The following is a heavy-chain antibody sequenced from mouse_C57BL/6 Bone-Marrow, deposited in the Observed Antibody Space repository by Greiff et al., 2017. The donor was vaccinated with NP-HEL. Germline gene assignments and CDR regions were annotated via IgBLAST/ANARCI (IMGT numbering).Heavy chain of an antibody. CDR3: ARGVYYYGSSYYFDY. J-gene: IGHJ2*01. CDR2: IDPSDSYT. CDR1: GYTFTSYW. Sequence: QVQLKQPGAELVMPGASVKLSCKASGYTFTSYWMHWVKQRPGQGLEWIGEIDPSDSYTNYNQKFKGKSTLTVDKSSSTAYMQLSSLTSEDSAVYYCARGVYYYGSSYYFDYGGQGTTLTVSS. V-gene: IGHV1-69*01. D-gene: IGHD1-1*01.